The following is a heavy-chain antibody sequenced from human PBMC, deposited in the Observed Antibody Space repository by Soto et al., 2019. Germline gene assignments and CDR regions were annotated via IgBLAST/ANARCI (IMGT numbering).Heavy chain of an antibody. CDR3: AKESLDYFDSGRFYSPAFYH. D-gene: IGHD3-10*01. V-gene: IGHV3-30*18. J-gene: IGHJ4*02. Sequence: QVQLAESGGGVDHPGTSLRLSCVTSGFSFNSFAMDWVRQAPGKGLEWVAAISFDGRDISYRESVKGRFSISRDKFKNTVYLQMNSVRPEHTAVYYCAKESLDYFDSGRFYSPAFYHWGRGTLVTVSP. CDR1: GFSFNSFA. CDR2: ISFDGRDI.